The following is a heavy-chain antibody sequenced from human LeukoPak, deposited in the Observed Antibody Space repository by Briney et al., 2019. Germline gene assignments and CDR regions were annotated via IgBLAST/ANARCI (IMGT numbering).Heavy chain of an antibody. J-gene: IGHJ4*02. CDR2: ISSGGDST. V-gene: IGHV3-23*01. CDR3: AKSHSVQYRGYFDS. CDR1: RFSFSTYA. D-gene: IGHD1-1*01. Sequence: GGSLRLSCAASRFSFSTYAMSWVRQAPGKGLEWVSTISSGGDSTYYADSVKGRFTISRDSSKNTLSLQMNGLRADDTAVYYCAKSHSVQYRGYFDSWGQGILVTVSS.